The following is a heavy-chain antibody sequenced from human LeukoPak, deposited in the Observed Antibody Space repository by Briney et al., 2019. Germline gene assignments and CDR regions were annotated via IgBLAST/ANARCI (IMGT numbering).Heavy chain of an antibody. CDR2: IYYSGST. V-gene: IGHV4-39*07. J-gene: IGHJ4*02. D-gene: IGHD3-22*01. CDR3: ASSYYDSSGPFDY. Sequence: PSETLSLTCTVSGGSISSSSYYWGWIRQPPGKGLEWIGSIYYSGSTYYNPSLKSRVTISVDTSKNQFSLKLSSVTAADTAVYYCASSYYDSSGPFDYWGQGTLVTVSS. CDR1: GGSISSSSYY.